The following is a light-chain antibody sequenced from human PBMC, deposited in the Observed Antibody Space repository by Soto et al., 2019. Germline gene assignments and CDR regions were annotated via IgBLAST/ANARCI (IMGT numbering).Light chain of an antibody. CDR3: AAWDASLSGWV. J-gene: IGLJ3*02. CDR1: SSNIGSNY. CDR2: SNV. V-gene: IGLV1-47*02. Sequence: QSVLTQPPSASGTPGQGVIISCSGTSSNIGSNYVYWYRLLPGTAPKLVMFSNVMRPPGVPDRFSGAKSGTSASLAISGLRPEDEAEYFCAAWDASLSGWVFGGGTKLTVL.